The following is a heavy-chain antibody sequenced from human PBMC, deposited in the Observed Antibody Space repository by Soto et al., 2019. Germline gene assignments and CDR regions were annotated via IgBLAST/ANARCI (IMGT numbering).Heavy chain of an antibody. Sequence: PGGSLRLSCAASGFTFSSYGMNWVRQAPGKGLEWVAVISYDGSNKHYADSVKGRFTISRDNSKTTVYLQMNSLRAGDTAVYYCAKDRSITFGPGAPWFDPWGQGTLVTVSS. CDR1: GFTFSSYG. CDR3: AKDRSITFGPGAPWFDP. J-gene: IGHJ5*02. CDR2: ISYDGSNK. D-gene: IGHD3-16*01. V-gene: IGHV3-30*18.